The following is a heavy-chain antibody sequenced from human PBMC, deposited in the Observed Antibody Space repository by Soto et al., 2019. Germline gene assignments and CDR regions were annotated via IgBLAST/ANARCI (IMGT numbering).Heavy chain of an antibody. V-gene: IGHV3-74*01. J-gene: IGHJ5*02. CDR3: TREGCSGGSCSFDP. Sequence: PGGSLRLSCAVPVFTVSSYWMHWVRQAPGKGLVWVSRINSDGSSTDYADSVKGRFTISRDNAKNTLYLQMNSLRAEDTAVYYCTREGCSGGSCSFDPWGQGTLVTVSS. CDR2: INSDGSST. D-gene: IGHD2-15*01. CDR1: VFTVSSYW.